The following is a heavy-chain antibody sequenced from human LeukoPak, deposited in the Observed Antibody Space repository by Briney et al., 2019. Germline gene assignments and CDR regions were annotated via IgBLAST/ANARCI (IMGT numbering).Heavy chain of an antibody. D-gene: IGHD5-18*01. CDR1: GASISSGTYY. J-gene: IGHJ4*02. Sequence: SETLSLTCAVSGASISSGTYYWSWIRQPAGKGLEWIGRVYIGGSANYSPSLKSRVTISVETSKNQFSLTLSSVTAADTAVYYCARNTWRGYSYGFSHQLNYWGQGTLVTVSS. CDR3: ARNTWRGYSYGFSHQLNY. V-gene: IGHV4-61*02. CDR2: VYIGGSA.